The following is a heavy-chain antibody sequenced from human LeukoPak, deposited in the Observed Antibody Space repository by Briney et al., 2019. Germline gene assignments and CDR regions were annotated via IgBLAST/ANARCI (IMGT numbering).Heavy chain of an antibody. CDR1: GFTFSRYA. CDR2: ISSDGNKK. Sequence: PGRSLRLSCAASGFTFSRYAMHWVRQAPGKGPEWVTVISSDGNKKYYIDSVKGRFTISRDNAKNSLYLQMNSLRAEDTAVYYCATETTVTTNYWGQGTLVTVSS. V-gene: IGHV3-30*03. CDR3: ATETTVTTNY. J-gene: IGHJ4*02. D-gene: IGHD4-17*01.